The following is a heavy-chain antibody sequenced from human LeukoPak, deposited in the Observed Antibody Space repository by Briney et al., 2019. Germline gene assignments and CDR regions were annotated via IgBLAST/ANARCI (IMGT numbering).Heavy chain of an antibody. V-gene: IGHV3-21*01. CDR1: GFTFSSYS. J-gene: IGHJ4*02. CDR3: ARGFYDSSGYYDY. CDR2: ISSSSSYI. D-gene: IGHD3-22*01. Sequence: GGSLRLSCAASGFTFSSYSMNWVRQAPGKGLEWVSSISSSSSYIYYADSVKGRFTISRDNAKNSLYLQMNSLRAEDTAVYYCARGFYDSSGYYDYWGQGTLVTVSS.